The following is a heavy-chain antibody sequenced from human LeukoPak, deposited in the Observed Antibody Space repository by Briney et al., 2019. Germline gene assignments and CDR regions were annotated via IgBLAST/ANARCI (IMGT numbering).Heavy chain of an antibody. CDR3: ARGSGTGTTL. CDR2: IYSGGST. CDR1: GFPFSSNY. J-gene: IGHJ4*02. V-gene: IGHV3-53*01. Sequence: PGGSLDLSCAASGFPFSSNYMSWVRQAPGKGLEWVSVIYSGGSTYYADSAKGRFTISRDNSKNTLYLQMNSLRAEDTAVYYCARGSGTGTTLRGQGTLVTVSS. D-gene: IGHD1-7*01.